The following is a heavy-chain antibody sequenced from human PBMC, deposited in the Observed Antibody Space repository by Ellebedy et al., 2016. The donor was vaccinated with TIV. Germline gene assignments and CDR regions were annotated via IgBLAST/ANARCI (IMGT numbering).Heavy chain of an antibody. CDR2: IYPGDSDT. D-gene: IGHD5-12*01. CDR3: ARRLSGYDPVDY. J-gene: IGHJ4*02. V-gene: IGHV5-51*01. Sequence: KVSCKCSGYSFTSYWIGWVRQMPGNGLEWMGIIYPGDSDTRYSPSFQGQVTISADKSISTAYLQWSSLKASDTAMDYCARRLSGYDPVDYWGQGTLVTVSS. CDR1: GYSFTSYW.